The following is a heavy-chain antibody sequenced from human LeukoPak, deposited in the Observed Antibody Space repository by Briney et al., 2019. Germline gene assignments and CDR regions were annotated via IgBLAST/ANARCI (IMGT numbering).Heavy chain of an antibody. V-gene: IGHV4-4*07. Sequence: SETLSLTCTVSGGSISSYYWSWVRQPAGKGLEWIGRIYTNGSTNYNPSLKSRVTMSVDTSKNQLSPKLSSVTAADTALYYCARGSSSSANWFDPWGQGTLVTVSS. J-gene: IGHJ5*02. CDR2: IYTNGST. D-gene: IGHD6-6*01. CDR1: GGSISSYY. CDR3: ARGSSSSANWFDP.